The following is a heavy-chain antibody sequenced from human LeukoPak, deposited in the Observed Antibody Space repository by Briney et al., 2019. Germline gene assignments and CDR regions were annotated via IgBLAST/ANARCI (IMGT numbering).Heavy chain of an antibody. D-gene: IGHD6-6*01. CDR1: GGSISSSSYY. Sequence: PSETLSLTCTVSGGSISSSSYYWGWIRQPPGKGLEWIGSIYYSGSTYYNPSLKSRVTISVDTPKNQFSLKLSSVTAADTAVYYCARVVAARPAWFDPWGQGTLVTVSS. V-gene: IGHV4-39*01. J-gene: IGHJ5*02. CDR3: ARVVAARPAWFDP. CDR2: IYYSGST.